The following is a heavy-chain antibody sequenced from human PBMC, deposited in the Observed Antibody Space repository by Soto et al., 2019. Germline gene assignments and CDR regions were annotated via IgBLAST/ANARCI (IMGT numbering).Heavy chain of an antibody. CDR1: GFSCSTYG. V-gene: IGHV3-30*18. CDR3: AKDSSVVAAGSGGSFDP. D-gene: IGHD6-13*01. Sequence: QVQLMQSGGGGVQPGRALRLSCAASGFSCSTYGMHWVRKAPGKGLAWVPSISFDGGNVYYEDSAKGRFTISSDNSKNTVFLHMNSLRHDDTSTYYCAKDSSVVAAGSGGSFDPWGQGSLVAVSS. CDR2: ISFDGGNV. J-gene: IGHJ5*02.